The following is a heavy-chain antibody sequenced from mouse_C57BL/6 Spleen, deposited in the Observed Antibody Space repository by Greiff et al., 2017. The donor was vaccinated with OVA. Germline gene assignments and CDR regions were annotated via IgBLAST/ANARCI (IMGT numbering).Heavy chain of an antibody. J-gene: IGHJ2*01. D-gene: IGHD4-1*01. Sequence: QVQLKQPGAELVRPGSSVKLSCKASGYTFTSYWMHWVKQRPIQGLEWIGNIDPSDSETHYNQKFKDKATLTVDKSSSTAYMQLSSLTSEDSAVYYCAKANCDWYFDYWGQGTTLTVSS. CDR2: IDPSDSET. V-gene: IGHV1-52*01. CDR3: AKANCDWYFDY. CDR1: GYTFTSYW.